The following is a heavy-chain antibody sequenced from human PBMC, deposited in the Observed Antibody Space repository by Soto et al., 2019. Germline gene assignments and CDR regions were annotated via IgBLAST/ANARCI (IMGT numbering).Heavy chain of an antibody. V-gene: IGHV4-34*01. Sequence: SETLSLTCAVYGGSFSGYYWSWIRQPPGKGLEWIGEINHSGSTNYNPSLKSRVTISVDTSKNQFSLKLSSVTAADTAVYYCARGGGTITIFGVVIISTAAWFDPWGQGTLVTVSS. J-gene: IGHJ5*02. CDR2: INHSGST. D-gene: IGHD3-3*01. CDR1: GGSFSGYY. CDR3: ARGGGTITIFGVVIISTAAWFDP.